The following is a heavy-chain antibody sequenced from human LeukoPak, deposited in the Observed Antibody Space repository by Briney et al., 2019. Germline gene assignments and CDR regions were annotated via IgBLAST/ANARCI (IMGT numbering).Heavy chain of an antibody. D-gene: IGHD1-26*01. V-gene: IGHV4-39*07. J-gene: IGHJ4*02. CDR1: GGSISSNSYY. Sequence: SETLSLTCTVSGGSISSNSYYWGWIRQPPGKGLEWIGSLYYGGSTYSNPSLKSRVTISVDTSKNQFSLKLSSVTAADTAVYYCARGSYSGSYSQPFDYWGQGTLVTVSS. CDR2: LYYGGST. CDR3: ARGSYSGSYSQPFDY.